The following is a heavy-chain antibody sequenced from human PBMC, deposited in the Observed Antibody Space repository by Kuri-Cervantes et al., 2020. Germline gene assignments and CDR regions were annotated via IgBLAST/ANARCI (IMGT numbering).Heavy chain of an antibody. V-gene: IGHV4-34*01. D-gene: IGHD3-22*01. J-gene: IGHJ4*02. Sequence: SETLSLTCAVFGETFSGYYWIWIRQPPGKGLEWIGEINHSGRTNYNPSLKSRVTISLDTSKNQFSLKLSSATAADTAVYYCARLVHYDSTGYYRYDYWGQGTLVTVSS. CDR1: GETFSGYY. CDR2: INHSGRT. CDR3: ARLVHYDSTGYYRYDY.